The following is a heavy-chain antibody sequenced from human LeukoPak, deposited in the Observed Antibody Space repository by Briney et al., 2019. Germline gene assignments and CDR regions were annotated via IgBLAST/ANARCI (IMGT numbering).Heavy chain of an antibody. D-gene: IGHD4-17*01. J-gene: IGHJ4*02. CDR1: GFIFGDDG. CDR3: VRGLHDYGDSNYYFDQ. V-gene: IGHV3-49*03. CDR2: IRKKAYGETT. Sequence: PGRSLRLSGTASGFIFGDDGWSWFRLAPGKGLEWICLIRKKAYGETTEYAASVRGRFTISRDDAKSIAYLQMNSLKTEDTALYYCVRGLHDYGDSNYYFDQWGQGTLVTVSS.